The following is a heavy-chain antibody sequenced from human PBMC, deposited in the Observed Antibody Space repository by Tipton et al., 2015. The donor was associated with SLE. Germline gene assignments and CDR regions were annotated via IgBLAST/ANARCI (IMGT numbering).Heavy chain of an antibody. D-gene: IGHD1-26*01. Sequence: TLSLTCTVSGVSISSDSYYWSWIRQPAGKGLEWIGRVYTSGITNYNPSLRTRVTMSVDTSKNRFSLKLSSVTAADTAVYYCARDLGRYSGSLNNWFDPWGQGTLVTVSS. V-gene: IGHV4-61*02. CDR3: ARDLGRYSGSLNNWFDP. J-gene: IGHJ5*02. CDR1: GVSISSDSYY. CDR2: VYTSGIT.